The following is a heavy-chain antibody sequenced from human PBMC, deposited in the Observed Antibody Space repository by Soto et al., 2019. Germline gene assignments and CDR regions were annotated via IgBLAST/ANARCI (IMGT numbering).Heavy chain of an antibody. J-gene: IGHJ6*02. CDR3: ARDLDVVVPAAPFFYYYGMTS. CDR2: INPSGGST. CDR1: GYTFTSYY. Sequence: ASVKVSCKASGYTFTSYYMHWVRQAPGQGLEWMGIINPSGGSTSYAQKFQGRVTMTRDTSTSTVYMELSSLRSEDTAVYYCARDLDVVVPAAPFFYYYGMTSGAKGPRSPSP. D-gene: IGHD2-2*01. V-gene: IGHV1-46*01.